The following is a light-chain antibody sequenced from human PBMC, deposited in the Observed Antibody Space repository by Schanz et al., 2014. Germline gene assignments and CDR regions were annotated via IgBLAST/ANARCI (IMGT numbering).Light chain of an antibody. V-gene: IGLV2-8*01. Sequence: QSVLTQPPSASGSPGQSVTISCTGTDVGGYNYVSWYQQHPGRAPKLMIYEVSKRPSGVPDRFSGSKSGNTASLTVSELQAEDEADYYCSSYAGSNNVLFGGGTKLTVL. CDR1: DVGGYNY. J-gene: IGLJ2*01. CDR2: EVS. CDR3: SSYAGSNNVL.